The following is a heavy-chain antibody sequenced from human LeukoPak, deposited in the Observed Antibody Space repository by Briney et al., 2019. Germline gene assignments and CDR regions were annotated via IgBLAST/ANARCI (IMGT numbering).Heavy chain of an antibody. CDR3: VRDGGTRLKYSYGYGDY. J-gene: IGHJ4*02. D-gene: IGHD5-18*01. Sequence: GGSLRVSCAASGCTFSDYYMSWIRQAPGRGLEWVSGISWNRRSIGYADSVKGRFTISRDNAKNSLYLQMNSLRAEDTAVYYCVRDGGTRLKYSYGYGDYWGQGTLVTVSS. CDR1: GCTFSDYY. V-gene: IGHV3-11*04. CDR2: ISWNRRSI.